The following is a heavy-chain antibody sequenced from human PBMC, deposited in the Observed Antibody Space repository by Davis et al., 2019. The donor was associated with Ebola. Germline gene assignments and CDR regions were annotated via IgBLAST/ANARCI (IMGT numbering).Heavy chain of an antibody. Sequence: ASVKVSCKASSYTFTSHDISWVRQAPGQGLEWMGWISAYNGNTNYAQKLQGRVTMTTDTSRSTAYMELRSLRSDDTAVYYCAREAGATTRIYDSWGQGTLVTVSS. J-gene: IGHJ5*01. D-gene: IGHD1-26*01. CDR1: SYTFTSHD. CDR3: AREAGATTRIYDS. V-gene: IGHV1-18*01. CDR2: ISAYNGNT.